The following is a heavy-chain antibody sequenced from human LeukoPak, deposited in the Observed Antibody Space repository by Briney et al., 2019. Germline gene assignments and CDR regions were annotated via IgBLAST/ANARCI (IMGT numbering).Heavy chain of an antibody. J-gene: IGHJ6*02. V-gene: IGHV3-33*08. Sequence: GGSLRLSCAASGFTFSSYAMHWVRQAPGKGLEWVAVIWYDGSNKYYADSVKGRFTISRDNSKNTLYLQMNSLRAEDTAVYYCARDHSGSYGYYYGMDVWGQGTTVTVSS. D-gene: IGHD1-26*01. CDR2: IWYDGSNK. CDR1: GFTFSSYA. CDR3: ARDHSGSYGYYYGMDV.